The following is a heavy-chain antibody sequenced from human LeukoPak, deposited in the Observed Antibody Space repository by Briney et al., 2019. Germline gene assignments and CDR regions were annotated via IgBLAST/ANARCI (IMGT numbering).Heavy chain of an antibody. V-gene: IGHV5-10-1*04. D-gene: IGHD1-14*01. CDR2: IDPSDSYT. CDR3: ATHRVASLYYGMDV. Sequence: GESLKISCKGSGYSFTTYWIIWVRQVAGKGLQWMGRIDPSDSYTNYSPSVQGQVTISADKSISTAYLQWSSLKASDTAMYYCATHRVASLYYGMDVWGQGTTVTVSS. J-gene: IGHJ6*02. CDR1: GYSFTTYW.